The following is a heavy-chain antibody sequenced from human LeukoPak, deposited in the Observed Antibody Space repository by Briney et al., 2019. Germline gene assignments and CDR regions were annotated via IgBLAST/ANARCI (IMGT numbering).Heavy chain of an antibody. J-gene: IGHJ4*02. D-gene: IGHD1-26*01. V-gene: IGHV3-21*01. CDR3: ASGTIVGARGADN. CDR1: GFTFSTCS. CDR2: ISGSSYHI. Sequence: SGGSLRLSCAASGFTFSTCSMKWVRQAPGEALEWVSSISGSSYHIYYADSVKGRFTISRDNANNLLYLQMNSLRAEDTAVYYCASGTIVGARGADNWGQGTLVTVSS.